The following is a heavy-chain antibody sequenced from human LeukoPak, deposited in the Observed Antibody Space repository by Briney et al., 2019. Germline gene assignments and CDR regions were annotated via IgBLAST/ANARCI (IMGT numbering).Heavy chain of an antibody. J-gene: IGHJ4*02. CDR3: AREYDSGYYFDY. V-gene: IGHV3-53*01. Sequence: GSLRLSCAASGVTVSSNFMSWVRQAPGKGLEWVSVIYRGGETYYADSVKGRFTISRDNSKNTLYLQMTSLRVEDTAVYYCAREYDSGYYFDYWGQGTLVTVSS. D-gene: IGHD3-22*01. CDR1: GVTVSSNF. CDR2: IYRGGET.